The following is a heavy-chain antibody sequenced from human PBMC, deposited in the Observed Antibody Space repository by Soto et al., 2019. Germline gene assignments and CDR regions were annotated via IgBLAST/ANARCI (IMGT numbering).Heavy chain of an antibody. CDR2: ISYSGST. CDR1: GDSISRGNY. V-gene: IGHV4-31*03. D-gene: IGHD1-26*01. J-gene: IGHJ4*02. Sequence: QVQLQESGPGLVKPSQTLSLTCTVSGDSISRGNYWSWIRQHPGKGLQWIGYISYSGSTYYNPSLKSRVNISADTSKSQFSLKLTSVTAADTAVYYCARAAPTAAVDYWGQGSLVTVSS. CDR3: ARAAPTAAVDY.